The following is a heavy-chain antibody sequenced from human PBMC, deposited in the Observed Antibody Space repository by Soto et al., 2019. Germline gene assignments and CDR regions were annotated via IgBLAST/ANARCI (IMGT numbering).Heavy chain of an antibody. J-gene: IGHJ4*02. CDR1: GFTFSSYA. D-gene: IGHD5-18*01. Sequence: QVQLVESGGGVVQHGRSLRLSCAASGFTFSSYAMHWVRQAPGKGLEWVAVISYDGSNKYYADSVKGRFTISRDNSKNTLYLQMNSLRAEDTAVYYCARDGQYSYGTFDYWGQGTLVTVSS. CDR3: ARDGQYSYGTFDY. V-gene: IGHV3-30-3*01. CDR2: ISYDGSNK.